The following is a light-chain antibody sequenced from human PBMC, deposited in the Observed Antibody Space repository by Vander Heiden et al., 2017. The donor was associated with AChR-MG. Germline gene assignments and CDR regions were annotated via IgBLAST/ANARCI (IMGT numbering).Light chain of an antibody. J-gene: IGKJ1*01. V-gene: IGKV3-20*01. CDR3: QQYGSEPPIET. Sequence: EIVLTQSPGTLSLSPGERATLSCRASQSVSSSYLAWYQQKPGQAPRLLIYGASSRATGIPDRFSGSGSGTDFTLTISRLEPEDFAVYYCQQYGSEPPIETFGQGTKVEIK. CDR1: QSVSSSY. CDR2: GAS.